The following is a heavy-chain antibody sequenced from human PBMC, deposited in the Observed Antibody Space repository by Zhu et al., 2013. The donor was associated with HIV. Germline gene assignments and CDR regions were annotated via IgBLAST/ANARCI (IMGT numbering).Heavy chain of an antibody. V-gene: IGHV1-2*02. CDR3: AREYSSSWYFTPNGGYYYGMDV. CDR2: INPNSGGT. CDR1: GYTFTGYY. D-gene: IGHD6-13*01. J-gene: IGHJ6*02. Sequence: QVQLVQSGAEVKKPGASVKVSCKASGYTFTGYYMHWVRQAPGQGLEWMGWINPNSGGTNYAQKFQGRVTMTRDTSISTAYMELSRLRSDDTAVYYCAREYSSSWYFTPNGGYYYGMDVWGQGTTVTVSS.